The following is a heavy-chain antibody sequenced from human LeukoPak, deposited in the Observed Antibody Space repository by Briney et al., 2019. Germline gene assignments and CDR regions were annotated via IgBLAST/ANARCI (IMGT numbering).Heavy chain of an antibody. CDR3: TRMGTYDY. CDR1: GFSFSDAW. D-gene: IGHD5-24*01. CDR2: IKSRIEGGTT. Sequence: PGGSLRLSCAASGFSFSDAWMNWVRQAPGKGLEWVGRIKSRIEGGTTDYAAPVKGRFTISRDESKNTLYLQMNSLKTEDTAVYYCTRMGTYDYWGQGTPVTVSA. J-gene: IGHJ4*02. V-gene: IGHV3-15*01.